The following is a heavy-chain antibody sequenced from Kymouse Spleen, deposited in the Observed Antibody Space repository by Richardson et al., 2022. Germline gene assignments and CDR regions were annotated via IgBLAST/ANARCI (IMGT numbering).Heavy chain of an antibody. D-gene: IGHD3-9*01. CDR1: GFTFSNAW. J-gene: IGHJ4*02. Sequence: EVQLVESGGGLVKPGGSLRLSCAASGFTFSNAWMSWVRQAPGKGLEWVGRIKSKTDGGTTDYAAPVKGRFTISRDDSKNTLYLQMNSLKTEDTAVYYCTTTYYDILTGSDYWGQGTLVTVSS. V-gene: IGHV3-15*01. CDR2: IKSKTDGGTT. CDR3: TTTYYDILTGSDY.